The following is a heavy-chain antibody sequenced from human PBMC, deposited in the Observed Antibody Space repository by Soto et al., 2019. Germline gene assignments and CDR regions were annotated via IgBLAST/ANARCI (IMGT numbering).Heavy chain of an antibody. Sequence: QVQLVESGGGVVQPGRSLRLSCAASGFTFSSCAMHWVRQAPGKGLECLAVISSDVVNYYYSESVKGRFTISRDNSKNTLYLQMNSLRNEDTAVYYCARGGAWTPEGLGYWGQGTLVTVSS. CDR3: ARGGAWTPEGLGY. V-gene: IGHV3-30-3*01. D-gene: IGHD2-15*01. CDR2: ISSDVVNY. CDR1: GFTFSSCA. J-gene: IGHJ4*02.